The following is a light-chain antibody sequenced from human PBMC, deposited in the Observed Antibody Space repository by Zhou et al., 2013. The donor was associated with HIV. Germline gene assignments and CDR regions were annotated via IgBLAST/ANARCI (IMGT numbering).Light chain of an antibody. Sequence: EIMMTQSPATVSVSPGERVTLSCRASQSIANNLAWYQQKPGQAPRLLIYGASSRATGIPDRFSGSGSGTDFTLTISRLEPEDFAVYYCEQYGNSPYTFGQGTKLE. V-gene: IGKV3-20*01. CDR1: QSIANN. J-gene: IGKJ2*01. CDR3: EQYGNSPYT. CDR2: GAS.